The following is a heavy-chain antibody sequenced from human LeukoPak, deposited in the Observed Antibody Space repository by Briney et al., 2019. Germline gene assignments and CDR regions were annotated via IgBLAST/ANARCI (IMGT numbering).Heavy chain of an antibody. CDR2: ISYDGSNK. CDR1: GFTFSNAW. CDR3: ARVRSPFYSGYDLDAFDI. V-gene: IGHV3-30*03. Sequence: AGGSLRLSCAASGFTFSNAWMSWVRQAPGKGLEWVAVISYDGSNKYYADSVKGRFTISRDNSKNTLYLQMNSLRPEDMAVYYCARVRSPFYSGYDLDAFDIWGQGTMVTVSS. D-gene: IGHD5-12*01. J-gene: IGHJ3*02.